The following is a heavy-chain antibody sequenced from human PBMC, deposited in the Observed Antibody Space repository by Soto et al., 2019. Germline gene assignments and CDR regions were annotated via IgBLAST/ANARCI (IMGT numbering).Heavy chain of an antibody. CDR2: ISANNGNT. J-gene: IGHJ3*02. Sequence: QVQLVQSGTEVKKPGASVKVSFKASGYIFTTYGVSWVRQAPGQRLEWIGWISANNGNTYYEQKFQGRVTMNTDTPTKTIYMELRSLRSDDTAVYYCARDLQFYSDSSGYRDVFDIWGQGTMVTVSS. D-gene: IGHD3-22*01. CDR1: GYIFTTYG. CDR3: ARDLQFYSDSSGYRDVFDI. V-gene: IGHV1-18*01.